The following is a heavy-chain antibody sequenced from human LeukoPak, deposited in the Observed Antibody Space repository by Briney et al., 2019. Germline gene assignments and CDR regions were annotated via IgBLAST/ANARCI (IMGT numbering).Heavy chain of an antibody. V-gene: IGHV3-7*01. J-gene: IGHJ4*02. CDR1: GFTFSSYW. D-gene: IGHD3-10*01. CDR3: ARDHGYYGSGSYFDY. CDR2: IKQDGSEK. Sequence: GGSLRLSCAASGFTFSSYWMSWVRQAPGKGLEWVANIKQDGSEKYYVDSVKGRFTISRDNAENSLCLQMNSLRAEDTAVYYCARDHGYYGSGSYFDYWGQGTLVTVSS.